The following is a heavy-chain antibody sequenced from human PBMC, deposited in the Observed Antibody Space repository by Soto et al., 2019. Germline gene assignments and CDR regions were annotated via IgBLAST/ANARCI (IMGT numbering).Heavy chain of an antibody. D-gene: IGHD4-17*01. CDR1: GGSISSDDYY. CDR3: AGATTVTSSFFYYGLDV. CDR2: IYYNGNT. J-gene: IGHJ6*02. Sequence: SETLSLTCSVSGGSISSDDYYWTWVRQPPGKGLEWIGHIYYNGNTYYNPSLKSRLTMSLDTSQNQFSLHLSSVIAADSALYFCAGATTVTSSFFYYGLDVWGQGTTVTVSS. V-gene: IGHV4-30-4*08.